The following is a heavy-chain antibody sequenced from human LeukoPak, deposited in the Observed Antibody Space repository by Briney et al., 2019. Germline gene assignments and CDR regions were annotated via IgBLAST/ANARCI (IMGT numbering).Heavy chain of an antibody. CDR1: GYSISSGYY. J-gene: IGHJ4*02. CDR2: IYHSGST. D-gene: IGHD6-13*01. CDR3: ARVGGSSWYLGY. V-gene: IGHV4-38-2*01. Sequence: SXTLSLTCAVSGYSISSGYYWGWIRQPPGEGLEWIGSIYHSGSTYYNPSLKSRVTISVDTSKNQFSLKLSSVTAADTAVYYCARVGGSSWYLGYWGQGTLVTVSS.